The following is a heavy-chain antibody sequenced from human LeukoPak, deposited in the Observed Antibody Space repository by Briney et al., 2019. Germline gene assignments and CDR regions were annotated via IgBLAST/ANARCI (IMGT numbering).Heavy chain of an antibody. CDR2: IYYSGST. CDR1: GGSFSNYY. J-gene: IGHJ5*02. D-gene: IGHD2-8*02. Sequence: SETLSLTCTVSGGSFSNYYWSWIRQPPGKGLEWIGYIYYSGSTNYNPSLKSRVTISVDTSKNQFSLNLSSVTAADTAVYYCARHPTALVRYVLDPCVLGTLVTVSS. V-gene: IGHV4-59*08. CDR3: ARHPTALVRYVLDP.